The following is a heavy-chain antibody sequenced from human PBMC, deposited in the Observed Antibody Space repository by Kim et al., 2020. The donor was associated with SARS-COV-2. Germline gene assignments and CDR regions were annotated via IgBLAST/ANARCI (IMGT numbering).Heavy chain of an antibody. V-gene: IGHV3-21*01. D-gene: IGHD6-13*01. CDR2: ITRSSS. CDR1: GFTFSTYN. CDR3: AREGVVSSSASDFDL. J-gene: IGHJ2*01. Sequence: GGSLRLSCAASGFTFSTYNMNWVRQAPGKGLEWVSSITRSSSYYGDSVKGRFTISRDNAKNSLYLQMNSLSAEDTAVYYCAREGVVSSSASDFDLWGRGTLVTVSS.